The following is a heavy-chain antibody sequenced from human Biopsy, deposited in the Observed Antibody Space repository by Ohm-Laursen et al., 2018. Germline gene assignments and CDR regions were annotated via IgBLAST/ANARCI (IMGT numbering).Heavy chain of an antibody. CDR1: GFDFSSYG. Sequence: SLRLSCAASGFDFSSYGMHWVRQTPGKGLEWVALIWDNGNNKYYADSVNGRFTISRDNAKDTLYLEMNSLRAEDTAVYYCARDAFCTTTSCYLFEYWGQGTLVTVSS. V-gene: IGHV3-33*01. CDR2: IWDNGNNK. CDR3: ARDAFCTTTSCYLFEY. J-gene: IGHJ4*02. D-gene: IGHD2-2*01.